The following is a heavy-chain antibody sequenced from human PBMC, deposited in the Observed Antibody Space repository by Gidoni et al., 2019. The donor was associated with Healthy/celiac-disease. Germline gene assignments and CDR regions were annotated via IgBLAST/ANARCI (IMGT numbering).Heavy chain of an antibody. CDR3: AKVRDYGGNLGAGAFDI. CDR1: GFTVADDA. Sequence: EVQLVEYGGGLVQPGRSVRLFCAASGFTVADDAMHWVRQAPGKGLGFVSGISLNSGSICYADSVKGRFTISRDNAKNSLYLQMNSLRAEYTALYLCAKVRDYGGNLGAGAFDIWGQGTMVTVSS. CDR2: ISLNSGSI. D-gene: IGHD4-17*01. V-gene: IGHV3-9*01. J-gene: IGHJ3*02.